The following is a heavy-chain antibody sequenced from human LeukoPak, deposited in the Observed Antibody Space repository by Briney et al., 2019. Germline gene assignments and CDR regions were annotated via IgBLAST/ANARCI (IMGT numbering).Heavy chain of an antibody. CDR2: IYSGGRT. V-gene: IGHV3-53*01. D-gene: IGHD6-19*01. Sequence: GGSLRLSCAASGFTVSSYYMSWVRQAPGKGLEWVSVIYSGGRTYYADSVKGRFTISRDNSKNTLYLQMNSLRAEDTAVYYCAKRYGTSGFNWFDPWGQGTLVTVSS. CDR3: AKRYGTSGFNWFDP. CDR1: GFTVSSYY. J-gene: IGHJ5*02.